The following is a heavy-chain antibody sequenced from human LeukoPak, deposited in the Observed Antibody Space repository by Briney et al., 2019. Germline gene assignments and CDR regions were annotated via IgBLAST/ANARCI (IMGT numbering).Heavy chain of an antibody. V-gene: IGHV4-59*12. CDR2: IYYTGST. Sequence: GSLRLSCAASGFTFSSYNMNWVRQPPGKGLEWIGNIYYTGSTYYNPSLKSRVTISIDTSKNQFSLRLSSVTAADTAVYYCARDFSEGAFDIWGQGTMVSVSS. J-gene: IGHJ3*02. CDR3: ARDFSEGAFDI. CDR1: GFTFSSYN. D-gene: IGHD3-10*01.